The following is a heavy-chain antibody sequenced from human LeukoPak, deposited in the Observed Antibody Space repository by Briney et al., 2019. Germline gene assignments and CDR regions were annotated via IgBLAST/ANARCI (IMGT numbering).Heavy chain of an antibody. CDR3: ARGRSQRRSFDY. CDR2: INHSGST. D-gene: IGHD3-10*01. Sequence: PSETLSLTCAVYGGSFSGYYWSWIRQPPGKGLEWIGEINHSGSTNYNPSLKSRVTISEDTSKNQFSLKLSSVTAADTAVYYCARGRSQRRSFDYWGQGTLVTVSS. V-gene: IGHV4-34*01. J-gene: IGHJ4*02. CDR1: GGSFSGYY.